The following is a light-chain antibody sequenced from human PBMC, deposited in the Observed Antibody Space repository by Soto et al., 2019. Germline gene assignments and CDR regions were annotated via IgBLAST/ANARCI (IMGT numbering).Light chain of an antibody. CDR3: QQYGSSPWT. J-gene: IGKJ1*01. CDR2: GAS. CDR1: QSVSSSY. V-gene: IGKV3-20*01. Sequence: EIVLMQSPGTLSLSPGERATLSCRASQSVSSSYLAWYQQKPCQAPRLLIYGASSRATGIPDRFSGSGSGTDFTLTISRLEPEDFAVYYCQQYGSSPWTFGQGTKVDIK.